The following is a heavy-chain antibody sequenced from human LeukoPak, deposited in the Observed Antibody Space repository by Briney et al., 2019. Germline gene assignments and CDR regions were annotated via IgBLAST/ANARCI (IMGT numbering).Heavy chain of an antibody. CDR2: ISSSGSDI. Sequence: GGSLRLSCAASGFTFSNYEMHWVRQAPGKGLEWVSYISSSGSDIYYADSVKGRFTISRDNTRNSLYLQMNSLTAEDTAMYYCVRAYHPGGWFDPWGQGTLVTVSS. V-gene: IGHV3-48*03. CDR3: VRAYHPGGWFDP. CDR1: GFTFSNYE. J-gene: IGHJ5*02. D-gene: IGHD2-21*01.